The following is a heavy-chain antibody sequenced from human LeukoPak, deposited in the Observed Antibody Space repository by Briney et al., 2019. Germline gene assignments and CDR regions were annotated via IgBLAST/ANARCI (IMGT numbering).Heavy chain of an antibody. CDR3: ARATTRGGLGSFVSY. J-gene: IGHJ4*02. CDR1: GYTFTSYG. CDR2: ISAYNGNT. D-gene: IGHD3-10*01. Sequence: ASVKVSCKASGYTFTSYGISWVRQAPGQGLEWMGWISAYNGNTNYAQKLQGRVTMTTDTSTSTAYMELRSLRSDDTAVYYCARATTRGGLGSFVSYWGQGTLVTVSS. V-gene: IGHV1-18*01.